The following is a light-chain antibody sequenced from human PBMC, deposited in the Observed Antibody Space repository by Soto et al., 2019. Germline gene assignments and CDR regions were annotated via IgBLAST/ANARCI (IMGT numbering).Light chain of an antibody. CDR3: GSYAGSSPFVV. V-gene: IGLV2-23*02. J-gene: IGLJ2*01. Sequence: QSALTQPASVSGSPGQSITISCTGTSSDVGSYNLVSWYQQHPGKAPKLMIYEVSKRPSGVSNRFSGSKSGNTASLTISGLKAEDGADYYCGSYAGSSPFVVFGGGTKLPVL. CDR1: SSDVGSYNL. CDR2: EVS.